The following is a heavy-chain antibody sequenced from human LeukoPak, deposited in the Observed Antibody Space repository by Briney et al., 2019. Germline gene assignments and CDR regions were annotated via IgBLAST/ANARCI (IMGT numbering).Heavy chain of an antibody. V-gene: IGHV3-30-3*01. D-gene: IGHD3-10*01. Sequence: GGSLRLSCAASGFTFSSYAMHWVRQAPGKGLEWVAVISYDGRNKYYADSVKGRFTISRDNSKNTLYLQMNSLRAEDTAVYYCARDHRRITIVYWGQGTLVTVSS. CDR1: GFTFSSYA. CDR2: ISYDGRNK. J-gene: IGHJ4*02. CDR3: ARDHRRITIVY.